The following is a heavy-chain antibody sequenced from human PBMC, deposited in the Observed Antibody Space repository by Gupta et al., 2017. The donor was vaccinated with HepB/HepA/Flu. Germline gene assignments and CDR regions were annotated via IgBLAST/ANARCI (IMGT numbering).Heavy chain of an antibody. CDR3: VKDYYGTNSMFDY. CDR2: ITDNGGDT. V-gene: IGHV3-23*01. D-gene: IGHD2-8*01. Sequence: EVQLLDSGGGLVQPGGPWTLPGGASGFAFPLYAMSWVRQAPGKGLEWVSGITDNGGDTYYADSVNGRFTISRDNSKNTVYLQMNSLRAEDTAIYFCVKDYYGTNSMFDYWGQGTLVIVSS. CDR1: GFAFPLYA. J-gene: IGHJ4*02.